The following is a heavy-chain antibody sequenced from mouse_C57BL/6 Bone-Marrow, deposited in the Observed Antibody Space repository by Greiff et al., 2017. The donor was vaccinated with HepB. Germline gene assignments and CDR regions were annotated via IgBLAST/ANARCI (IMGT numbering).Heavy chain of an antibody. D-gene: IGHD1-1*01. CDR1: GFTFTDYY. Sequence: EVMLVESGGGLVQPGGSLSLSCAASGFTFTDYYMSWVRQPPGKALEWLGFIRNKANGYTTEYSASVKGRFTISRDNSQSILYLQMNALRAEDSATYYCARSYYYGSSYPWFAYWGQGTLVTVSA. V-gene: IGHV7-3*01. CDR3: ARSYYYGSSYPWFAY. CDR2: IRNKANGYTT. J-gene: IGHJ3*01.